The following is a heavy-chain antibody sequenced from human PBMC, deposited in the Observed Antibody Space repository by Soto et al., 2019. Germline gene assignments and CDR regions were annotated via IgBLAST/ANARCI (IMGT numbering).Heavy chain of an antibody. J-gene: IGHJ4*02. CDR1: GFTFDDYA. D-gene: IGHD4-17*01. CDR3: AKDIGDYGDYGSYFDY. V-gene: IGHV3-9*01. CDR2: ISWNSGSI. Sequence: DVQLVESGGGLVQPGRSLRLSCAASGFTFDDYAMHWVRQAPGKGLEWVSGISWNSGSIGYADSVKGRFTISRDNAKNSLYLQMNSLRAEDTALYYCAKDIGDYGDYGSYFDYWGQGTLVTVSS.